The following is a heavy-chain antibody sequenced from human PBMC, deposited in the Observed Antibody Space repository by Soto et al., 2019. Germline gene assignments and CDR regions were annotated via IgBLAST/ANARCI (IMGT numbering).Heavy chain of an antibody. Sequence: PGGSLRLSCAASGFTFSDYAMHWVRQAPGRGLEWVAVISYDGVNKYYADSVKGRFIISRHNSKNTMYQQKNSLRPEDMAMYYWAMYSRGSGGSCKTMVYYWGQGTLVTVSS. CDR2: ISYDGVNK. CDR3: AMYSRGSGGSCKTMVYY. J-gene: IGHJ4*02. V-gene: IGHV3-30-3*01. D-gene: IGHD2-15*01. CDR1: GFTFSDYA.